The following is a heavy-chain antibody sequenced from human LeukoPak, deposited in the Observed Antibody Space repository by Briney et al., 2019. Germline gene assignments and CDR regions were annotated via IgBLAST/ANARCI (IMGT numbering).Heavy chain of an antibody. CDR3: ARVGGATTFYFDY. CDR1: GYTFTGYY. CDR2: INPNSGGT. V-gene: IGHV1-2*02. J-gene: IGHJ4*02. D-gene: IGHD1-26*01. Sequence: VASVKVSCKASGYTFTGYYMHWVRQAPGRGLEWMGWINPNSGGTNYAQKFQGRVTMTRDTSTSTAYMELSRLRSDDTAVYYCARVGGATTFYFDYWGQGTLVTVSS.